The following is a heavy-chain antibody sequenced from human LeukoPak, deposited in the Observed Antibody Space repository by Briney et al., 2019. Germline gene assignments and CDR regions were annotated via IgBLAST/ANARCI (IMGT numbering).Heavy chain of an antibody. D-gene: IGHD3-16*01. Sequence: GGSLRLSCAASGSGSTFSNYWMHWVRQAPGKELVWVSRINTDGRTTGYADFAKGRFTISRDNAKNTLFLQMNSLRAEDTAVYYCGRDQGGAPDYWGQGTLVTVSS. J-gene: IGHJ4*02. CDR1: GSGSTFSNYW. V-gene: IGHV3-74*01. CDR3: GRDQGGAPDY. CDR2: INTDGRTT.